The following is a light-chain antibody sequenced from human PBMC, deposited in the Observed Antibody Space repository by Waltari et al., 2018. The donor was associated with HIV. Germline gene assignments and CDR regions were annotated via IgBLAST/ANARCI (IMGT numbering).Light chain of an antibody. CDR1: QSVSGR. Sequence: EIVMTQSPVTLSASPGDRATLSCRASQSVSGRVAWYQQKPGQAPRLLIYDASIRPTTIPARFSGSGSGTQFTLTISSLRSEDFAFYYCQQYAKWPYTFGPGTKLDLK. J-gene: IGKJ2*01. CDR2: DAS. CDR3: QQYAKWPYT. V-gene: IGKV3-15*01.